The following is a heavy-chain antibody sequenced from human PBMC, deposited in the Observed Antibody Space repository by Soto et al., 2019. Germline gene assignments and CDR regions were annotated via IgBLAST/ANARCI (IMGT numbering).Heavy chain of an antibody. CDR2: ISDSGSTT. J-gene: IGHJ3*01. V-gene: IGHV3-23*01. Sequence: GGSLRLSCAASGFTFSSYGMHWVRQAPGKGLEWVASISDSGSTTYYADSVKGRFTISRDNSKNTLSLHMNSLGADDTAVYYCAKHHVSMIVLKIAFAFWGQGTMVTVSS. CDR3: AKHHVSMIVLKIAFAF. CDR1: GFTFSSYG. D-gene: IGHD3-16*01.